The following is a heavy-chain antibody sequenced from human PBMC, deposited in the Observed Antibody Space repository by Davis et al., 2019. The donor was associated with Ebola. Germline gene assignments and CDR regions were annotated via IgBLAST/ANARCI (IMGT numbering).Heavy chain of an antibody. V-gene: IGHV3-21*01. D-gene: IGHD3-3*01. CDR3: WARITIFGVVPDEDY. J-gene: IGHJ4*02. CDR1: GFTFSSYS. CDR2: ISSSSSYI. Sequence: PGGSLRLSCAASGFTFSSYSMNWVRQAPGKGLALVSSISSSSSYIYYADSVKGRFTISRDNAKNSLYLQMNSLRAEDTAVYYCWARITIFGVVPDEDYWGQGTLVTVSS.